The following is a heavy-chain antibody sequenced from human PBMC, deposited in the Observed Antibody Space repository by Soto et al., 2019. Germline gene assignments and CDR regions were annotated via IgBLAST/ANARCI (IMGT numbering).Heavy chain of an antibody. V-gene: IGHV3-30-3*01. CDR2: ISYDGSNK. CDR3: ARDRSITIFGVVILDYYYGMDV. J-gene: IGHJ6*02. D-gene: IGHD3-3*01. CDR1: GFTFSSYA. Sequence: GGSLRLSCAASGFTFSSYAMHWVRQAPGKGLEWVAVISYDGSNKYYADSVKGRFTISRDNSKNTLYLQMNSLRAEDTAVYYCARDRSITIFGVVILDYYYGMDVWGQGTTVTVS.